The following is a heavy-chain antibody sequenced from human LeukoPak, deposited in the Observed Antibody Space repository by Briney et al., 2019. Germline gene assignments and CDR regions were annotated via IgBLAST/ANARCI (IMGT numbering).Heavy chain of an antibody. CDR1: GGSISSYY. J-gene: IGHJ4*02. CDR3: ARDGYDSSGSFNY. V-gene: IGHV4-59*01. Sequence: PSETLSLTCTVSGGSISSYYWSWIRQPPGKGLEWIGYIYYSGSTNYNPSLKSRVTISVDTSKNQFSLKLSSVTAADTAVYYCARDGYDSSGSFNYWGQGTLVTVSS. D-gene: IGHD3-22*01. CDR2: IYYSGST.